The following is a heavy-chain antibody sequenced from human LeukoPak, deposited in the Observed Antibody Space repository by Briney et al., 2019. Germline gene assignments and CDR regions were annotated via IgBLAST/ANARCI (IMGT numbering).Heavy chain of an antibody. Sequence: ASVKVSCKASGYIFTGYFIHWVRQAPGQGLEWMGWINPNGGDTSYAQNFQGRVTTTRDTSTSTAFMELSSLRSDDTAVYYCAREATCGSTSCYEDYWGQGTLVTVSS. CDR3: AREATCGSTSCYEDY. J-gene: IGHJ4*02. D-gene: IGHD2-2*01. CDR1: GYIFTGYF. V-gene: IGHV1-2*02. CDR2: INPNGGDT.